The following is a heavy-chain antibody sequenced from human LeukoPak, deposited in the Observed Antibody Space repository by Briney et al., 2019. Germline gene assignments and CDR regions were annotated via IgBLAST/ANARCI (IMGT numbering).Heavy chain of an antibody. CDR1: GFTVSSNY. D-gene: IGHD3-9*01. Sequence: GGSLRLSCAASGFTVSSNYMSWVRQAPGKGLEWVSVIYSGGSTYYADSVKGRFTISRDNSKTTLWLQMNSMRAEDTAVYYCAKATYYDIWAHDYWGQGTLVTVSS. J-gene: IGHJ4*02. V-gene: IGHV3-66*01. CDR3: AKATYYDIWAHDY. CDR2: IYSGGST.